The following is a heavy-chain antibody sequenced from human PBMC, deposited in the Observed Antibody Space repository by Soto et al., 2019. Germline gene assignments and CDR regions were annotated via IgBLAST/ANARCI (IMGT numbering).Heavy chain of an antibody. D-gene: IGHD4-4*01. Sequence: GGSLRLSCAASGFTFSTYSMNWVRQAPGKGLEWVSSISGSGNYTHYADFLRGRLTISRDNAKTSLYLQMNSLRAEDTAVYYCAREGINNYNEYYFDSWGQGTVVTVSS. CDR3: AREGINNYNEYYFDS. J-gene: IGHJ4*02. CDR2: ISGSGNYT. CDR1: GFTFSTYS. V-gene: IGHV3-21*01.